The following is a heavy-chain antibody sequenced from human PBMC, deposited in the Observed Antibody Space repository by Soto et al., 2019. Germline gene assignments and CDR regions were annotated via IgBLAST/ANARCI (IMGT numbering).Heavy chain of an antibody. CDR3: ARDSQAEAARRDYYYMDV. D-gene: IGHD6-6*01. CDR1: GYTFTSYG. V-gene: IGHV1-18*01. Sequence: ASVKVSCKASGYTFTSYGISWVRQAPGQGLEWMGWISAYNGNTNYAQKLQGRVTMTTDTSTSTAYMELRSLRSDDTAVYYCARDSQAEAARRDYYYMDVWGKGTTVTVSS. J-gene: IGHJ6*03. CDR2: ISAYNGNT.